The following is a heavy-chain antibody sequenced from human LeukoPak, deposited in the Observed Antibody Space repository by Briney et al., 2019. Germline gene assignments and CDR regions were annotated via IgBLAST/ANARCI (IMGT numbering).Heavy chain of an antibody. CDR2: IYPGDSDT. V-gene: IGHV5-51*01. CDR3: ARAEYGDYDKSDAFDI. J-gene: IGHJ3*02. D-gene: IGHD4-17*01. Sequence: GESLKISCKGSGYSFTSYWIGWVRQMPGKGLEWMGIIYPGDSDTRYSPSFQGQVTISADKSISPAYLQWSSLKASDTAMYYCARAEYGDYDKSDAFDIWGQGTMVTVSS. CDR1: GYSFTSYW.